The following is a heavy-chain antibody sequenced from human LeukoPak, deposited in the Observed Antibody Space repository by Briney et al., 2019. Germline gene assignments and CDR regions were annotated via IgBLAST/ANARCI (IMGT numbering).Heavy chain of an antibody. CDR2: IKSKTDGGEA. CDR1: GFTFNNAW. V-gene: IGHV3-15*01. Sequence: AGSLRLSCQASGFTFNNAWMSWVRHAPGKGLEWVVRIKSKTDGGEADYAESVKGRFTISRDDSKNTLYLQMNSLKTEDTALYFCTTDRLWGVWRQSNSFDYWGQGTLVAVSS. D-gene: IGHD3-3*01. CDR3: TTDRLWGVWRQSNSFDY. J-gene: IGHJ4*02.